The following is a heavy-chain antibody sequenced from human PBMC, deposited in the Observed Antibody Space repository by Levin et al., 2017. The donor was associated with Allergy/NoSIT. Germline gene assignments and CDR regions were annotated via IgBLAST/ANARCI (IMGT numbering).Heavy chain of an antibody. CDR2: ISYDGSNK. J-gene: IGHJ4*02. CDR1: GFTFSSYA. V-gene: IGHV3-30-3*01. Sequence: GGSLRLSCAASGFTFSSYAMHWVRQAPGKGLEWVAVISYDGSNKYYADSVKGRFTISRDNSKNTLYLQMNSLRAEDTAVYYCAREPNTVTMRYFDYWGQGTLVTVSS. D-gene: IGHD4-11*01. CDR3: AREPNTVTMRYFDY.